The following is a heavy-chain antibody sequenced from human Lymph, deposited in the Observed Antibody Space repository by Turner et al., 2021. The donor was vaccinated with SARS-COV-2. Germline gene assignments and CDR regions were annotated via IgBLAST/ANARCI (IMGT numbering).Heavy chain of an antibody. J-gene: IGHJ6*02. V-gene: IGHV1-24*01. CDR2: FDPEDGET. Sequence: QVQPVQSGAEVTKPGASVKVSCKVSGYTLTEVSIHWVRQAPGKGLEGRGGFDPEDGETIYAKKFQGRVTMTEDTSTDTAYMELSSLRSEDTAVYYCATGPYDFWSGPSPGYYGMDVWGQGTTVTVSS. D-gene: IGHD3-3*01. CDR1: GYTLTEVS. CDR3: ATGPYDFWSGPSPGYYGMDV.